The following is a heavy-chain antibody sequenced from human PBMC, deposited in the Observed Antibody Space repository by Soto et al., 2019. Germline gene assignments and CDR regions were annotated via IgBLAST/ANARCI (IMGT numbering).Heavy chain of an antibody. CDR3: ALGGPMSAQQLVQDFDY. CDR1: GYTFTSYG. V-gene: IGHV1-18*01. Sequence: ASVKVSCKASGYTFTSYGISWVRQAPGQGLEWMGWISAYNGNTNYAQKLQGRVTMTTDTSTSTAYMELRSLRSDDAAVYYCALGGPMSAQQLVQDFDYWGQGTLVTVSS. CDR2: ISAYNGNT. D-gene: IGHD6-13*01. J-gene: IGHJ4*02.